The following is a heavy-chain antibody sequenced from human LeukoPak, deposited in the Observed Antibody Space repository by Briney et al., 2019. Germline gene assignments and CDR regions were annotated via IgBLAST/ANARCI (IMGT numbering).Heavy chain of an antibody. CDR2: INHSGST. CDR3: ARGLYSSSWYGY. CDR1: GGSFSGYY. Sequence: SETLSLTCAVYGGSFSGYYWSWIRQPPGKGLEWIGEINHSGSTNYNPSLKSRVTISADTSKNQFSLKLSSVTAADTAVYYCARGLYSSSWYGYWGQGTLVTVSS. D-gene: IGHD6-13*01. V-gene: IGHV4-34*01. J-gene: IGHJ4*02.